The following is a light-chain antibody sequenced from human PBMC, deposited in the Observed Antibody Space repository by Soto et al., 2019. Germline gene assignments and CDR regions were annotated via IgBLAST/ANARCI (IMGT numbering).Light chain of an antibody. Sequence: EIVMTQSPGTLSVFPGERATLSCRASQTVNSNLAWYQQKPGQAPRLLIYGASTRTTGIPARFSGSGSGTEFTLTISSLQSEDFAFYYCHQYESWPFTFGQGTNLDFK. V-gene: IGKV3-15*01. CDR1: QTVNSN. CDR2: GAS. J-gene: IGKJ2*01. CDR3: HQYESWPFT.